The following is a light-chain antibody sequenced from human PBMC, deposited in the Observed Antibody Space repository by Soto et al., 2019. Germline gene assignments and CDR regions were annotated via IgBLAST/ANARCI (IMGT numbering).Light chain of an antibody. Sequence: QSALTQPASVSGSPGQSITISCTGTSSDVGAYNYVSWYQHHPGKAPKLMIYEVSDRPSGISNRFSGSKSDNTASLTISGLQAEDEADYYCSSNRSSSSFVFGTGTKLTVL. V-gene: IGLV2-14*01. CDR2: EVS. J-gene: IGLJ1*01. CDR3: SSNRSSSSFV. CDR1: SSDVGAYNY.